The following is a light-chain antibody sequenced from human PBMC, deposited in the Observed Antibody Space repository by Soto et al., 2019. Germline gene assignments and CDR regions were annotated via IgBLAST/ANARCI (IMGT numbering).Light chain of an antibody. CDR1: QSARSS. J-gene: IGKJ1*01. V-gene: IGKV3-15*01. CDR3: QQYNNWPWT. CDR2: GAS. Sequence: EIVMTQSPATLSVSPGERATLSCRASQSARSSLAWYQQKPGQAPRLLICGASTRATGIPARFSGSGSGTDFTLTISGLQSEDSAVYYCQQYNNWPWTFGPGTKVEIK.